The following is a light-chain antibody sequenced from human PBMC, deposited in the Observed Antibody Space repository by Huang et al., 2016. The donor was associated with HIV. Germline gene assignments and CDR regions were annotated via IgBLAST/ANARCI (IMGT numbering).Light chain of an antibody. CDR2: GAS. CDR3: QQYINWPPYT. CDR1: QSVGSN. Sequence: EIVMTQSPATLSVSPGERATLSCRASQSVGSNLAWYQQKPGQAPRLLIYGASTRATGIPARFSGSGSGTEFTLTISSLQSEDFAVYYCQQYINWPPYTFGQGTKLEIK. V-gene: IGKV3-15*01. J-gene: IGKJ2*01.